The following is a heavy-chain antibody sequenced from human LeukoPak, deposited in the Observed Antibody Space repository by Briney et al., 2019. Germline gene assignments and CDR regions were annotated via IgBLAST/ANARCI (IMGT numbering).Heavy chain of an antibody. CDR1: GGSFNYY. J-gene: IGHJ4*02. V-gene: IGHV4-34*01. Sequence: SSETLSLTCAVYGGSFNYYWSWIRQPPGKGLEWIGEINHSGSTTYNPSLMSRLTISVDTSKNHFSLNLTSVTAADTALYYCARWVKRFGTTSHFDYWSQGTPVTVSS. CDR2: INHSGST. D-gene: IGHD1-7*01. CDR3: ARWVKRFGTTSHFDY.